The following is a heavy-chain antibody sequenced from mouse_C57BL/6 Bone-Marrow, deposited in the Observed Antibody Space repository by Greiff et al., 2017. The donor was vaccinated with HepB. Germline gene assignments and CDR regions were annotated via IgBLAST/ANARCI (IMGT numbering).Heavy chain of an antibody. CDR2: IDPSDSYT. J-gene: IGHJ2*01. V-gene: IGHV1-50*01. CDR1: GYTFTSYW. D-gene: IGHD2-4*01. Sequence: VQLQQPGAELVKPGASVKLSCKASGYTFTSYWMQWVKQRPGQGLEWIGEIDPSDSYTNYNQKFKGKATLTVDTSSSTAYMQLSSLTSEDSAVYYWASGITTDFDYWGQGTTLTVSS. CDR3: ASGITTDFDY.